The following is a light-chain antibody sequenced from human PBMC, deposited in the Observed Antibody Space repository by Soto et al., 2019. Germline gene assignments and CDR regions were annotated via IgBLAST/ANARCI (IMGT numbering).Light chain of an antibody. V-gene: IGLV4-69*01. J-gene: IGLJ2*01. CDR3: QTWGTGIPVV. CDR1: SGHRSYA. CDR2: LNSDGSH. Sequence: QLVLTQSPSASASLGASVKLTCTLSSGHRSYAIAWHQQQPDKGPRYLMKLNSDGSHSKGDGIPDRFSGSSSGAERYLTISSLHSEDEADYYCQTWGTGIPVVFGGGTKLTVL.